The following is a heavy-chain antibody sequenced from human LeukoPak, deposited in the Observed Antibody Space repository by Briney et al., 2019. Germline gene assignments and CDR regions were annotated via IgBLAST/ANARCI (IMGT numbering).Heavy chain of an antibody. V-gene: IGHV1-69*01. CDR2: IIPIFGTA. J-gene: IGHJ5*02. CDR1: GGTFSSYA. CDR3: ARDLDYGDYVWIDP. Sequence: SVKVSCKASGGTFSSYAISWVRQAPGQGLEWMGGIIPIFGTANYAQKFQGRVTITADESTSTAYMELSSLRSEDTAVYYCARDLDYGDYVWIDPWGQGTLVTVSS. D-gene: IGHD4-17*01.